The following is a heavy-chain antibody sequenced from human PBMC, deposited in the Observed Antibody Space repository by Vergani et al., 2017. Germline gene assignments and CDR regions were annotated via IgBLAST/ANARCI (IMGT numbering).Heavy chain of an antibody. V-gene: IGHV3-33*04. J-gene: IGHJ5*01. D-gene: IGHD1-1*01. CDR2: IWYEGSNK. CDR1: GFTFSSHG. Sequence: QVQLVESEGGVVQPGRSLTLSCVASGFTFSSHGMHWVRQAPGKGLEWVAVIWYEGSNKYYGDSVKGRFTISRDNSNNTLYLQMNSLRVEDTAVYYCARWGNEKRLDSWGQGTMVTVSS. CDR3: ARWGNEKRLDS.